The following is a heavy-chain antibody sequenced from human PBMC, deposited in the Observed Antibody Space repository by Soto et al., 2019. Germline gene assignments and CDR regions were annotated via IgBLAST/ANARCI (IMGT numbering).Heavy chain of an antibody. CDR1: GGSISSYY. D-gene: IGHD3-16*01. CDR2: IYYSGST. V-gene: IGHV4-59*08. CDR3: ARLEEFGGVIIEELDCYYYYYMDV. Sequence: SETLSLTCTVSGGSISSYYCSWIRQPPGKGLEWIGYIYYSGSTNYNPSLKSRVTISVDTSKNQFSLKLSSVTAADTAVYYCARLEEFGGVIIEELDCYYYYYMDVRGKGTTVTVSS. J-gene: IGHJ6*03.